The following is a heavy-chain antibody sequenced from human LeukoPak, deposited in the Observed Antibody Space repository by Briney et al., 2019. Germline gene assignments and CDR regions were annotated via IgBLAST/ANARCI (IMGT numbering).Heavy chain of an antibody. CDR1: GGSFSGYY. J-gene: IGHJ4*02. CDR3: ARGLGVRGVTVDY. V-gene: IGHV4-34*01. Sequence: SETLSLICAVYGGSFSGYYWSWIRQPPGKGLEWIGEINHSGSTNYNPSLKSRVTISVDTSKNQFSLKLSSVTAADTAVYYCARGLGVRGVTVDYWGQGTLVTVSS. CDR2: INHSGST. D-gene: IGHD3-10*01.